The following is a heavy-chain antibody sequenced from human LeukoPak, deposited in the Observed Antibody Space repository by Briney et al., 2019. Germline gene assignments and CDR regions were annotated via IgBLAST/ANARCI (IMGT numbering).Heavy chain of an antibody. CDR3: AKVVLLLTASDAFDF. CDR1: GFTFSSNA. J-gene: IGHJ3*01. Sequence: HGGSLRLSCAASGFTFSSNAMSWVRQAPGKGLEWVSTISGNYGSTYYADSVKGRFTISRDNFKNTVFLRMNSLRAEDTAVYYCAKVVLLLTASDAFDFWGQGAKVTVSS. D-gene: IGHD2-21*02. V-gene: IGHV3-23*01. CDR2: ISGNYGST.